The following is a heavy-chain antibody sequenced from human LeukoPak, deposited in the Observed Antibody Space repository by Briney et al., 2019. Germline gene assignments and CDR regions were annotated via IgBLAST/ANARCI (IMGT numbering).Heavy chain of an antibody. CDR3: ARPPRYSSSWYGNAFDI. D-gene: IGHD6-13*01. CDR1: GGSFSGYY. V-gene: IGHV4-34*01. J-gene: IGHJ3*02. CDR2: INHSGST. Sequence: SETLSLTCAVYGGSFSGYYWSWIRQPPGKGLEWIGEINHSGSTNYNPSLKSRVTISVDTSKNQFSLKLSSVTAADTAVYYCARPPRYSSSWYGNAFDIWGQGTMVTVSS.